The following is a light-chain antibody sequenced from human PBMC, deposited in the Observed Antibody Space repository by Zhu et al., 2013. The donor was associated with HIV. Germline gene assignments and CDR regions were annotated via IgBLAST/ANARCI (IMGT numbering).Light chain of an antibody. V-gene: IGLV2-14*01. J-gene: IGLJ3*02. CDR2: EVT. CDR3: SSFTNNSTWV. CDR1: SNDVGGYNY. Sequence: QSVLTQPASVSGSPGQSITISCTGSSNDVGGYNYVSWYQQHPGKAPKLILYEVTKRPSGISNRFSGSKSGNTASLTISGLQNEDEADYHCSSFTNNSTWVFGGGTKLTV.